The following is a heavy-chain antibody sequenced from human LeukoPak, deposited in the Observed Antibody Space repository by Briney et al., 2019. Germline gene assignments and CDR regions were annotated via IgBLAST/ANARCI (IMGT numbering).Heavy chain of an antibody. Sequence: ASVKVSCKASGYTFTSYGISWVRQAPGQGLEWMGWISAYNGNTNYAQKLQGRVTMTTDTSTSTAYMELRSLRSDDTAVYYCARGCGGDCYSGGMGYWGQGTLVTVSS. CDR3: ARGCGGDCYSGGMGY. V-gene: IGHV1-18*01. D-gene: IGHD2-21*01. CDR2: ISAYNGNT. CDR1: GYTFTSYG. J-gene: IGHJ4*02.